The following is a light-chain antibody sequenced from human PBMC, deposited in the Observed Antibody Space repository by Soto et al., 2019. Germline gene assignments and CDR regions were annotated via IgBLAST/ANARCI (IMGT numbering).Light chain of an antibody. CDR2: GAS. V-gene: IGKV3-15*01. CDR1: QSVSTN. CDR3: YQYDDGPYT. J-gene: IGKJ2*01. Sequence: VMTQSPAILSVSPGERATLSCRASQSVSTNVAWYQQIPGETPRLLIYGASTRATGIPVRFSGSGSGTEFTLTISSLQSEDFAVYYCYQYDDGPYTFGQGTKVEI.